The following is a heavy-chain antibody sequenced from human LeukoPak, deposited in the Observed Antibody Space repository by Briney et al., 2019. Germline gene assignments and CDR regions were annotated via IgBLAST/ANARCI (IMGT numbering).Heavy chain of an antibody. CDR1: GFTFSSYW. J-gene: IGHJ4*02. Sequence: PGGSLRLSCAASGFTFSSYWMHWVRQAPGKGLVWVSRINSDGSSTSYADSVKGRFTISRDNAKNTLYLQMNSLRAEDTAVYYCAKDPDYTVTLGFDYWGQGTLVTVSS. CDR2: INSDGSST. CDR3: AKDPDYTVTLGFDY. V-gene: IGHV3-74*01. D-gene: IGHD4-17*01.